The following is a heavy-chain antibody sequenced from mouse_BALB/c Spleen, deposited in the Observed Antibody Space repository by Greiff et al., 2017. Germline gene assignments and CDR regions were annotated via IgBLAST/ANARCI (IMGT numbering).Heavy chain of an antibody. CDR3: ARSTTVVADWYFDV. J-gene: IGHJ1*01. CDR2: IDSYDGGT. CDR1: GYAFTSYN. Sequence: VQLQQSGPELVKPGASVKVSCKASGYAFTSYNMYWVKQSHGKSLGWIGYIDSYDGGTSYNQKFKGKATLTVDKSSSTAYMHLNSLTSEDSAVYYCARSTTVVADWYFDVWGAGTTVTVSA. V-gene: IGHV1S135*01. D-gene: IGHD1-1*01.